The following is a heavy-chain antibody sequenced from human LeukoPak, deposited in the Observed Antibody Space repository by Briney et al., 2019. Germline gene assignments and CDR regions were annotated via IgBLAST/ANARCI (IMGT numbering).Heavy chain of an antibody. D-gene: IGHD2-21*02. CDR2: IIPIFGIA. CDR1: GGTFSSYA. Sequence: VKVSCKASGGTFSSYAISWVRQAPGQGLEWMGRIIPIFGIANYAQKFQGRVTITADKSTSTAYMELSSLRSEGTAVYYCARPLPYCGGDCYSLDYWGQGTLVTVSS. V-gene: IGHV1-69*10. J-gene: IGHJ4*02. CDR3: ARPLPYCGGDCYSLDY.